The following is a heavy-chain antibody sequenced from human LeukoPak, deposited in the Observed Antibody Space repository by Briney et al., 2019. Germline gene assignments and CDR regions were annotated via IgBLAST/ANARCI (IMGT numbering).Heavy chain of an antibody. Sequence: PGGSLRLSCAASEFTVTTNYMTWVRQAPGRGLEWVSVTYSGGTTYYADSVKGRFTISRDNSKNTLYLQMNSLRAEDTAVYYCARGGSSGFYFGYWGQGTLVTVSS. CDR1: EFTVTTNY. CDR3: ARGGSSGFYFGY. V-gene: IGHV3-66*01. J-gene: IGHJ4*02. D-gene: IGHD3-22*01. CDR2: TYSGGTT.